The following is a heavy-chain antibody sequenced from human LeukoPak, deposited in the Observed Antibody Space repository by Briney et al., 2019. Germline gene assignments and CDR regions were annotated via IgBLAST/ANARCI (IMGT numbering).Heavy chain of an antibody. Sequence: ASVKVSCKTSGGTFNNSAISWVRQAPGQGLEWMGIINPSGGSTSYAQKFQGRVTMTRDTSTSTVYMELSSLRSEDTAVYYCARDYRTIFGVVRYWGQGTLVTVSS. CDR2: INPSGGST. V-gene: IGHV1-46*02. J-gene: IGHJ4*02. CDR1: GGTFNNSA. CDR3: ARDYRTIFGVVRY. D-gene: IGHD3-3*01.